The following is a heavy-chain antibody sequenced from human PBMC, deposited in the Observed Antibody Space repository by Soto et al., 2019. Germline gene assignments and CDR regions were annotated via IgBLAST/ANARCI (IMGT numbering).Heavy chain of an antibody. CDR2: ISYDGSNK. D-gene: IGHD6-13*01. CDR1: GFTFSSYG. Sequence: GGSLRLSCAASGFTFSSYGMHWVRQAPGKGLEWVAVISYDGSNKYYADSVKGRFTISRDNAKNSLYLQMNSLRDEDTAVYYCARPYSNRWSIYYGMDVWGQGTTVTVSS. CDR3: ARPYSNRWSIYYGMDV. J-gene: IGHJ6*02. V-gene: IGHV3-30*03.